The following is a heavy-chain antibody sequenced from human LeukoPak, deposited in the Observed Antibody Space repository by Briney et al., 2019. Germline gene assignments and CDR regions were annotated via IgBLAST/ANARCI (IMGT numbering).Heavy chain of an antibody. D-gene: IGHD5-12*01. CDR1: GFTFSNYA. J-gene: IGHJ4*02. Sequence: GGSLRLSCTASGFTFSNYAMSWVRLAPGKGLEWVSAISGSGDNTYYADSVKGRFTISRDNSKNTLYLQINSLRAEDTAVYYCAKVSGYDGYWGQGTLVTVSS. CDR3: AKVSGYDGY. V-gene: IGHV3-23*01. CDR2: ISGSGDNT.